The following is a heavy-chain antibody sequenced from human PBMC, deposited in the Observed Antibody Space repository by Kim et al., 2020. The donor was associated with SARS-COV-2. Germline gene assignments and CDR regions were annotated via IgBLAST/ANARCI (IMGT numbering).Heavy chain of an antibody. D-gene: IGHD2-2*01. CDR1: GGSISSYY. V-gene: IGHV4-59*01. CDR3: ARGGKDIVVVPASYNYYYYMDV. CDR2: IYYSGST. J-gene: IGHJ6*03. Sequence: SETLSLTCTVSGGSISSYYWSWIRQPPGKGLEWIGYIYYSGSTNYNPSLKSRVTISVDTSKNQFSLKLSSVTAADTAVYYCARGGKDIVVVPASYNYYYYMDVWGKGTTVTVSS.